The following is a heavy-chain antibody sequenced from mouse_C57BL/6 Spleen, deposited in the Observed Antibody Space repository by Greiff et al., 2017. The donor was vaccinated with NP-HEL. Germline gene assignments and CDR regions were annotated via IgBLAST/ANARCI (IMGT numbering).Heavy chain of an antibody. V-gene: IGHV1-82*01. CDR3: ARYYDYEGAFDY. D-gene: IGHD2-4*01. Sequence: QVQLQQSGPELVKPGASVKISCKASGYAFSSSWMNWVKQRPGKGLEWIGRIYPGDGDTNYNGKFKGKATLTADKSSSTAYMQLSSLTSEDSAVYFCARYYDYEGAFDYWGQGTTLTVSS. CDR2: IYPGDGDT. CDR1: GYAFSSSW. J-gene: IGHJ2*01.